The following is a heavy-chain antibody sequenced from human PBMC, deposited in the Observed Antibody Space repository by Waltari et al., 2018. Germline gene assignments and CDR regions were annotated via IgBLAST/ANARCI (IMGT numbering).Heavy chain of an antibody. CDR2: LSGSNT. CDR3: ARALVGISSFDS. J-gene: IGHJ4*02. D-gene: IGHD2-21*01. CDR1: GFTLSSNA. V-gene: IGHV3-23*01. Sequence: EVQLLESGGGLVQQGGSLRLSCAASGFTLSSNAMGWSRQAPGKGLEWVSTLSGSNTYYTDSVKGRFTISRDTSKNTLYLQMSSLRAEDTAIYYCARALVGISSFDSWGQGTLVAVSS.